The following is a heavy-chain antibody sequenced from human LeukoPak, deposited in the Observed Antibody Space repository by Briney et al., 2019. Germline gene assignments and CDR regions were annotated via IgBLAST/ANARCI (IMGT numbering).Heavy chain of an antibody. CDR1: GYSFTSYW. V-gene: IGHV5-51*01. J-gene: IGHJ4*02. CDR3: ARHWYGSGSYSTPDY. Sequence: GESLKISCKGSGYSFTSYWIGWVRQMPGKGLEWMGIIYPGDSDTRYSPSFQGQVTISADKSISTAYLQWSSLKASDTAMYYCARHWYGSGSYSTPDYWGQGTLVTVSS. D-gene: IGHD3-10*01. CDR2: IYPGDSDT.